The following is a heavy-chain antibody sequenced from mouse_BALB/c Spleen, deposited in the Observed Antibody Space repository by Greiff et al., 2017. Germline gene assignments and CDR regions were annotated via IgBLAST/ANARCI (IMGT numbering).Heavy chain of an antibody. CDR2: ISSGGSYT. V-gene: IGHV5-9-4*01. CDR1: GFTFSSYA. CDR3: ASLTGTRKRFAY. Sequence: EVKLVESGGGLVKPGGSLKLSCAASGFTFSSYAMSWVRQSPEKRLEWVAEISSGGSYTYYPDTVTGRFTISRDNAKNTLYLEMSSLRSEDTAMYYCASLTGTRKRFAYWGQGTLVTVSA. J-gene: IGHJ3*01. D-gene: IGHD4-1*01.